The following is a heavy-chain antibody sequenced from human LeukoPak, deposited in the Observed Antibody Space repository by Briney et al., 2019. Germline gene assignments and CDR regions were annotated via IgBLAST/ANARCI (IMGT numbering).Heavy chain of an antibody. Sequence: GGSLRLSCAASGFTFSSYGMHWVRQAPGKGLEWVAVISYDGSNKYYADSVKGRFTISRDNSKNTLFLQMSSLRAEDTAVYFCARADYSSASFDYWGQGTLVTVSS. CDR1: GFTFSSYG. CDR3: ARADYSSASFDY. D-gene: IGHD3-22*01. V-gene: IGHV3-30*03. J-gene: IGHJ4*02. CDR2: ISYDGSNK.